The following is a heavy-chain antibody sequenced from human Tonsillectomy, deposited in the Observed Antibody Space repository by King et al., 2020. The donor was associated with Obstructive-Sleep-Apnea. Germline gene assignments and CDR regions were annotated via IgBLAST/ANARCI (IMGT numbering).Heavy chain of an antibody. D-gene: IGHD2-15*01. CDR2: MNPNSGNT. J-gene: IGHJ4*02. Sequence: VQLVESGAEVKKPGASVKVSCKASGYTFTSYDINWVRQATGQGLEWMGWMNPNSGNTGYAQKFQGRVTMTRNTSISTAYMELSSLRSEDTAVYYCASALGACSGGSCYHEYYFDYWGQGTLVTVSS. CDR1: GYTFTSYD. CDR3: ASALGACSGGSCYHEYYFDY. V-gene: IGHV1-8*01.